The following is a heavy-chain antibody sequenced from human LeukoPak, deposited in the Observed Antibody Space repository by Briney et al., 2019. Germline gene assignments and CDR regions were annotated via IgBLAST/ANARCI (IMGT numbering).Heavy chain of an antibody. V-gene: IGHV4-39*01. Sequence: SETLSLTCIVCGGSISSSSYYWGWIRQPPGKGLEWIGSIYYSGSAYYNPSPKSRVTISVDTSKNQFSLKLSSVTAADTAVYYCARRSIELNAFDIWGQGTMVTVSS. CDR1: GGSISSSSYY. D-gene: IGHD6-6*01. J-gene: IGHJ3*02. CDR3: ARRSIELNAFDI. CDR2: IYYSGSA.